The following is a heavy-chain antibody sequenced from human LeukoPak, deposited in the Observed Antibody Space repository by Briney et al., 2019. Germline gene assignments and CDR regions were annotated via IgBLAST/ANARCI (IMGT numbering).Heavy chain of an antibody. J-gene: IGHJ4*02. D-gene: IGHD3-22*01. V-gene: IGHV4-34*01. Sequence: PSETLSLTCAVYGGSFSGYYWSWIRQPPGKRLEWVGEINHSGSTNYNPSLKSRVTISVDTSKNQFSLKLSSVTAADTAVYYCARGPPSYYDSSGYYNYWGQGTLVTVSS. CDR2: INHSGST. CDR1: GGSFSGYY. CDR3: ARGPPSYYDSSGYYNY.